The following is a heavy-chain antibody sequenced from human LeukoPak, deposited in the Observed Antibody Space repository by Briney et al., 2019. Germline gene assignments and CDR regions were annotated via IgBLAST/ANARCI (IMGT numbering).Heavy chain of an antibody. V-gene: IGHV1-8*02. D-gene: IGHD4-17*01. CDR1: GYTFTNYD. CDR2: MNPKSGNA. J-gene: IGHJ4*02. CDR3: ARGKLTHGDYVAADY. Sequence: ASVKVYCKASGYTFTNYDVNWVRQATGQGLEWMGWMNPKSGNAGYAQKFQGRLIMTRDASITTSYMALSSLTSEDTDVYYCARGKLTHGDYVAADYWGQGTLVTVSS.